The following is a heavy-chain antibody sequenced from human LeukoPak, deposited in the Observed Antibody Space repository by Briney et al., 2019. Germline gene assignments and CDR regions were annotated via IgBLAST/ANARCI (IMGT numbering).Heavy chain of an antibody. Sequence: GGSLRLSCAASGFTFNDYYMSWIRQAPGKGQEWLSYINIGGTNTHYAGSVKGRFTISRDNAKKSLYLEMNNLRAEDTAVYYCATDGAGFDTWGQGVLVTVSS. J-gene: IGHJ5*02. V-gene: IGHV3-11*01. CDR3: ATDGAGFDT. CDR2: INIGGTNT. CDR1: GFTFNDYY.